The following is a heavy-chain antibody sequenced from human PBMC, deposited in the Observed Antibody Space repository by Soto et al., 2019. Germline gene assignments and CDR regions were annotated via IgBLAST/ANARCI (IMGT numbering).Heavy chain of an antibody. D-gene: IGHD3-22*01. CDR3: AKTDSSGYYYYPFDY. CDR2: ISGSGGST. V-gene: IGHV3-23*01. Sequence: EVQLLESGGGLVQPGGSLRLSCAASGFTFSSYAMSWVRQAPGKGLEWVSAISGSGGSTYYADSVKGRFTISRDNSKNTLYLQMNSLRAEDTAVYDCAKTDSSGYYYYPFDYWGQGTLVTVSS. J-gene: IGHJ4*02. CDR1: GFTFSSYA.